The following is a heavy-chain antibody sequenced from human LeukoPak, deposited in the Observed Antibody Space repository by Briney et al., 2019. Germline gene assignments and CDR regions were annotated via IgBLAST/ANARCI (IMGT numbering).Heavy chain of an antibody. Sequence: GASVKVSCKSSGYTFTSYAMNWVRQAPGQGLEWMGWINPNSGGTNYAQKFQGRVTMTRDTSISTAYMELSRLRSDDTAVYYCAREARGTMVRGVTNWFDPWGQGTLVTVSS. D-gene: IGHD3-10*01. V-gene: IGHV1-2*02. CDR3: AREARGTMVRGVTNWFDP. CDR1: GYTFTSYA. CDR2: INPNSGGT. J-gene: IGHJ5*02.